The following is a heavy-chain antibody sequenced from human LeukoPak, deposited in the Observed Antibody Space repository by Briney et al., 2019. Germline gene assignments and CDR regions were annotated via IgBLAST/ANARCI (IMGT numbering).Heavy chain of an antibody. Sequence: SETLSLTCTVSGGSISSSDYYWGWIRQPPGERLEWIGTIYYNGNTYYTPSLQSRVIISVDTSKNRFSLKLTSVTAPDTAVYYCARTVGTHRFDYWGQGILVTVSS. J-gene: IGHJ4*02. D-gene: IGHD4-23*01. CDR1: GGSISSSDYY. CDR2: IYYNGNT. CDR3: ARTVGTHRFDY. V-gene: IGHV4-39*01.